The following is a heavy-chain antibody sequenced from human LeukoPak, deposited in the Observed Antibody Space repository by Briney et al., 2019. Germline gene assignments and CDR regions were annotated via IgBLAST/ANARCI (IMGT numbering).Heavy chain of an antibody. CDR2: INYSGST. Sequence: PSETLSLTCTVSGASIRSEGYYWSWIRQSPGKGLEWLGYINYSGSTYYNPSLKSRVSISVDTSKNRFSLNLNSVTAADTAVYYCARDPGYSYGYGWYYYGMDVWGQGTTVTVSS. J-gene: IGHJ6*02. V-gene: IGHV4-30-4*01. CDR1: GASIRSEGYY. CDR3: ARDPGYSYGYGWYYYGMDV. D-gene: IGHD5-18*01.